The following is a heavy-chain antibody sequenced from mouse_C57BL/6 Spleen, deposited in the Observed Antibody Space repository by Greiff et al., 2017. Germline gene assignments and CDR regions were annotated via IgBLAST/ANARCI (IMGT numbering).Heavy chain of an antibody. J-gene: IGHJ1*03. CDR3: ARVHYSNYGYFDV. D-gene: IGHD2-5*01. V-gene: IGHV3-6*01. CDR1: GFSINSGYY. Sequence: VQLKESGPGLVKPSQSLSRTCSVTGFSINSGYYWNCLRPFPGNKLEWMGNISYDGSNNYNPSLKNRISITRETSKNQFFLKLNSVTTEDTATYYCARVHYSNYGYFDVWGTGTTVTVSS. CDR2: ISYDGSN.